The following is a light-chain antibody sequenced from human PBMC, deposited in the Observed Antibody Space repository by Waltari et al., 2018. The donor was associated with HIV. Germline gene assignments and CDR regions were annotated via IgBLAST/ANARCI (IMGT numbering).Light chain of an antibody. J-gene: IGKJ1*01. V-gene: IGKV1-5*03. CDR1: ESITGW. CDR2: KTS. CDR3: QQYKSYSPWT. Sequence: DIQMTQSPSTLSAFVGDRVTITCRASESITGWLAWYQKKPGKAPKLLIYKTSSLESGVPLRFSGSASGTEFTLTISSLQPDDFATYYCQQYKSYSPWTFGQGTKVEIK.